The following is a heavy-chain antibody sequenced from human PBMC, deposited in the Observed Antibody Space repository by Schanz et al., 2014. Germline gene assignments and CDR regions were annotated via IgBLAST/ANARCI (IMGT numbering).Heavy chain of an antibody. J-gene: IGHJ4*02. D-gene: IGHD2-2*01. V-gene: IGHV3-30*18. Sequence: QVQLVESGGGVVQPGRSLRLSCAASGFTFSSYGMHWVRQAPGKGLEWVAAMSYDGSIKYYGDSVKGRFTISRDNSKNTLYLHMNTLRAEDTTVYYLAKDSTHIDNVLVPNAIDYWGQGTLVTVSS. CDR3: AKDSTHIDNVLVPNAIDY. CDR1: GFTFSSYG. CDR2: MSYDGSIK.